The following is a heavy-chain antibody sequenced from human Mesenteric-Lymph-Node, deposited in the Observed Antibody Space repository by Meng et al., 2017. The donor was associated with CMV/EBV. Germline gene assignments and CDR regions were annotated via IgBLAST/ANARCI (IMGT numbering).Heavy chain of an antibody. J-gene: IGHJ4*02. D-gene: IGHD2-2*01. CDR1: GGSISSSNW. V-gene: IGHV4-4*02. CDR2: IYHSGST. Sequence: SETLSLTCAVSGGSISSSNWWRWVRQPPGKGLEWIGEIYHSGSTHYNPSLKSRVTISVDTSKSQFSLKVRSVTAADTAVYYCATAPIYQLPTYWGQETLVTVSS. CDR3: ATAPIYQLPTY.